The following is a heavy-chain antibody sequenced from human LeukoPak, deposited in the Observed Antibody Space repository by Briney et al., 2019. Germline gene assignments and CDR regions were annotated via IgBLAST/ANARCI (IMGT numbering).Heavy chain of an antibody. CDR3: ARAMTTLNDAFDI. V-gene: IGHV4-34*01. Sequence: SETLSLTCAVYGGSFSGYYWSWIRQPPGKGLEWIGEINHSGSTNYNPSLKSRVTISVDTSKNQFSLKLSSVTAADTAVYCCARAMTTLNDAFDIWGQGTMVTVSS. CDR2: INHSGST. J-gene: IGHJ3*02. D-gene: IGHD4-11*01. CDR1: GGSFSGYY.